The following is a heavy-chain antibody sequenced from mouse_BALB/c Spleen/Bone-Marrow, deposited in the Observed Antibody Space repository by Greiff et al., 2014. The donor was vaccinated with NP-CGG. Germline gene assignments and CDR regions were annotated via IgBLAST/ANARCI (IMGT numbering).Heavy chain of an antibody. J-gene: IGHJ3*01. CDR3: ARRGISWFAY. CDR1: GYTFSSYW. CDR2: ILPGSGST. V-gene: IGHV1-9*01. Sequence: QVQLQQSGAELMKPGASVKISCTATGYTFSSYWIEWVKQRPGHGLEWIGEILPGSGSTNYNDKFKGEATFTADTSSNTAYMQLSSLTSEDSAVYYCARRGISWFAYWGQGTLVTVSA.